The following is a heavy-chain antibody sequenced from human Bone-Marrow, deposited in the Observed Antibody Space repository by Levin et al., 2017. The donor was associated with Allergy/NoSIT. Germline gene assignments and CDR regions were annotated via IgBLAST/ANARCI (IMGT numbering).Heavy chain of an antibody. D-gene: IGHD4-17*01. CDR3: ARGGGDYGDYVSYYYYGMDV. J-gene: IGHJ6*02. V-gene: IGHV3-48*03. CDR1: GFTFSSYE. CDR2: ISSSGSTI. Sequence: GESLKISCAASGFTFSSYEMNWVRQAPGKGLEWVSYISSSGSTIYYADSVKGRFTISRDNAKNSLYLQMNSLRAEDTAVYYCARGGGDYGDYVSYYYYGMDVWGQGTTVTVSS.